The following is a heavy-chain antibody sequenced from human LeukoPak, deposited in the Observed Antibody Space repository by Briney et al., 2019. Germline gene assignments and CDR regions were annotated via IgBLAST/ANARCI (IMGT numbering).Heavy chain of an antibody. CDR2: IYYSGST. V-gene: IGHV4-59*08. D-gene: IGHD2-21*02. Sequence: SETLSLICTVSVGSISSYYWSWIRQPPGKGLEWIGYIYYSGSTNYNPSLKSRVTISVDTSKNQFSLKLSSVTAADTAVYYCANTGLTYCGGDCAGAFDIWGQGTMVTVSS. CDR1: VGSISSYY. CDR3: ANTGLTYCGGDCAGAFDI. J-gene: IGHJ3*02.